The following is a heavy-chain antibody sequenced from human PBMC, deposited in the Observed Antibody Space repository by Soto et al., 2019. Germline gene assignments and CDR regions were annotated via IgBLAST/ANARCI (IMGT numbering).Heavy chain of an antibody. V-gene: IGHV4-59*01. CDR3: ARGDSYSSGWYWFDH. CDR2: IYYSRST. Sequence: SETLSLTCTVSGGSISSYYWSWIRQPPGKGLEWIGYIYYSRSTNYNPSLKSRISISVDTSKNQFSLKLSSVTAADTAVYSCARGDSYSSGWYWFDHWGQGTLVTVSS. CDR1: GGSISSYY. D-gene: IGHD6-19*01. J-gene: IGHJ5*02.